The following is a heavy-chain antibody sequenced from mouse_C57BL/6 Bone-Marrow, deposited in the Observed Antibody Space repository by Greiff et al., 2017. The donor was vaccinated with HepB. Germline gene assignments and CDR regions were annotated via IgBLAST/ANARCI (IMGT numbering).Heavy chain of an antibody. J-gene: IGHJ2*01. CDR3: TPYGSSYEGY. CDR1: GFTFSNYW. CDR2: IRLKSDNYAT. V-gene: IGHV6-3*01. Sequence: EVQGVESGGGLVQPGGSMKLSCVASGFTFSNYWMNWVHQSPEKGLEWVAQIRLKSDNYATHYAESVKGRFTISRDDSKSSVYLQMNNLRAEDTGIYYCTPYGSSYEGYWGQGTTLTVSS. D-gene: IGHD1-1*01.